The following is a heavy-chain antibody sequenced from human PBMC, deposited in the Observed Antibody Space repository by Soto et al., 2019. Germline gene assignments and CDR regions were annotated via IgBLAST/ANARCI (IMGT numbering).Heavy chain of an antibody. D-gene: IGHD2-2*01. V-gene: IGHV2-26*01. CDR1: GFSFSNARMG. J-gene: IGHJ3*02. Sequence: SGPTLVNPTETLTLTCTVSGFSFSNARMGVSWIRQPPGKALEWLAHIFSNDEKSYSTSLKSRLTISKDTSKSQVVLTMTNMDPVDTATYYCARILAGYCSSTSCYFLRAFDIWGQGTMVTVSS. CDR3: ARILAGYCSSTSCYFLRAFDI. CDR2: IFSNDEK.